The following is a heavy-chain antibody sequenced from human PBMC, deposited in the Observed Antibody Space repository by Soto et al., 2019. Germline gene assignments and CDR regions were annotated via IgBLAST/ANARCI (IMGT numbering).Heavy chain of an antibody. Sequence: GESLKISCKGSGYSFTSYWIGWVRQMPGKGLEWMGIIYPGDSDTRYSPSFQGQVTISADKSISTAYLQWSSLKASDTAMYNCARQQQLSPMGYYYGMDVWGQGTTVTVSS. CDR1: GYSFTSYW. CDR2: IYPGDSDT. V-gene: IGHV5-51*01. CDR3: ARQQQLSPMGYYYGMDV. D-gene: IGHD6-13*01. J-gene: IGHJ6*02.